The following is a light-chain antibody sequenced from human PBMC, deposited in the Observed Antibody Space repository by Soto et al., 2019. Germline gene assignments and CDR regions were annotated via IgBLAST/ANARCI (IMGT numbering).Light chain of an antibody. J-gene: IGKJ4*01. V-gene: IGKV3-11*01. CDR1: QSVGSY. CDR3: QQYYSTPPT. CDR2: DAS. Sequence: EIVLTQSPATLSLSPGYRATLSCRASQSVGSYLGWYQQRPGQAPRLLIYDASNRATGIPARFSGSGSGTDFTLTISSLEPEDFAVYYCQQYYSTPPTFGGGTKVEIK.